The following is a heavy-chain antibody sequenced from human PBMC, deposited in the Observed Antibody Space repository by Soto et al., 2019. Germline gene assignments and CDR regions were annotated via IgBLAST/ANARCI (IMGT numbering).Heavy chain of an antibody. J-gene: IGHJ4*02. D-gene: IGHD6-6*01. CDR1: GGSISSSSYY. V-gene: IGHV4-39*01. CDR2: IYYSGST. CDR3: AKYSSSSADLDY. Sequence: SETLSLTCTVSGGSISSSSYYWGWIRQPPGKGLEWIGSIYYSGSTYYNPSLKSRVTISVDTSKNQFSLKLSSVTAADTAVYYCAKYSSSSADLDYWGQGTLVT.